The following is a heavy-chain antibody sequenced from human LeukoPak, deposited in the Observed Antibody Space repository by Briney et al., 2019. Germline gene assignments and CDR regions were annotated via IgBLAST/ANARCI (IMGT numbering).Heavy chain of an antibody. CDR1: GGSISSYY. V-gene: IGHV4-59*01. Sequence: SETLSLTCTVSGGSISSYYWSWIRQPPGKGLEWIGYIYYSGSTNYNPSLKSRVTISVDTSKNQLSLKLSSVTAADTAVYYCARGVTIYDFWSGYFSPRFDYWGQGTLVTVSS. J-gene: IGHJ4*02. CDR2: IYYSGST. D-gene: IGHD3-3*01. CDR3: ARGVTIYDFWSGYFSPRFDY.